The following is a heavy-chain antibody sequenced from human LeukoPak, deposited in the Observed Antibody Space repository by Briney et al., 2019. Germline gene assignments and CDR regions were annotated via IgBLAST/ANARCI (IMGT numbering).Heavy chain of an antibody. Sequence: SQTLSLTCTVSGGSISSGSYYWSWIRQPAGKGLEWIGRIYTSGSTNYNPSLKSRVTISVDTSKNQFSLKLSSVTAADTAVYWCARRYCSGGTCYSERGAFDIWGQGTMVTVSS. CDR2: IYTSGST. D-gene: IGHD2-15*01. CDR1: GGSISSGSYY. V-gene: IGHV4-61*02. J-gene: IGHJ3*02. CDR3: ARRYCSGGTCYSERGAFDI.